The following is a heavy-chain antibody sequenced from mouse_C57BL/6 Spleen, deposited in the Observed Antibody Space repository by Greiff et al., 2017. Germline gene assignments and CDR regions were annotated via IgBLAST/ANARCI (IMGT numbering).Heavy chain of an antibody. CDR3: ARGPPYYGSSYDYAMDY. V-gene: IGHV5-16*01. CDR2: INYDGSST. CDR1: GFTFSDYY. D-gene: IGHD1-1*01. J-gene: IGHJ4*01. Sequence: EVMLVESEGGLVQPGSSMKLSCTASGFTFSDYYMAWVRQVPEKGLEWVANINYDGSSTYYLDSLKSRFIISRANAKNILYLQMSSLQSEDTATYYGARGPPYYGSSYDYAMDYWGQGTSVTVSS.